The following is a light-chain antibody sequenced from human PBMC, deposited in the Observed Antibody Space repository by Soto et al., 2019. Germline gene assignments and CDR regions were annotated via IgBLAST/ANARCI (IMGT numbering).Light chain of an antibody. CDR2: GAS. J-gene: IGKJ4*01. CDR3: QQYGSSPPLT. Sequence: EIGLTQSPGTLSLSPGERANISCRASQSVSSSYLAWYQQKPGQAPSLLIYGASSRATGIPDRFSGSGSGTDFTLTISRLEPADFAVYYCQQYGSSPPLTFGGGTKVDIK. V-gene: IGKV3-20*01. CDR1: QSVSSSY.